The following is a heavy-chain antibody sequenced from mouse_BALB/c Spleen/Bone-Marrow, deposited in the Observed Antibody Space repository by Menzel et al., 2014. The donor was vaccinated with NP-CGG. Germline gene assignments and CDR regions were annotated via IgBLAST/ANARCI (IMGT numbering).Heavy chain of an antibody. D-gene: IGHD5-1*01. CDR2: INPYNGGT. CDR3: ARSRLPHYYVMDY. J-gene: IGHJ4*01. Sequence: EVKLVESGPELVKPGASMKISCKASYYSSTGYTMNWVKQSHGKNLEWIGLINPYNGGTTYNQKFKGKATLTVDKSSSTAYMELLSLTSEDSAVYYRARSRLPHYYVMDYWGQGTSVTVSS. V-gene: IGHV1-18*01. CDR1: YYSSTGYT.